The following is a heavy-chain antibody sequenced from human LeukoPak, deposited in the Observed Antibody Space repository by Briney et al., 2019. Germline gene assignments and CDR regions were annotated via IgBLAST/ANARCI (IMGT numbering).Heavy chain of an antibody. Sequence: GGSLRLSCAASGFTFSDYYMSWIRQAPGKGLEWVSYISSSGSTIYYADSVKGRFTISRDNSKNTLYLQMNSLRAEDTAVYYCAKTGSSGWSYFDYWGQGTLVTVSS. J-gene: IGHJ4*02. CDR1: GFTFSDYY. V-gene: IGHV3-11*01. CDR3: AKTGSSGWSYFDY. CDR2: ISSSGSTI. D-gene: IGHD6-19*01.